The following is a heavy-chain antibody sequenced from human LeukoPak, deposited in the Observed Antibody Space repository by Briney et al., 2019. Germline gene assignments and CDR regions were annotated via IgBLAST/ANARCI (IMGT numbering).Heavy chain of an antibody. CDR3: ARLPYYYYGSGSYAGTIDY. J-gene: IGHJ4*02. CDR2: INHSGST. V-gene: IGHV4-34*01. D-gene: IGHD3-10*01. Sequence: SETLSLTCAVYGGSFSGYYWSWLRQPPGKGLEWIGEINHSGSTNYNPSLKSRVTISVDTSKNQFSLKLSSVTAADTAVYYCARLPYYYYGSGSYAGTIDYWGQGTLVTVSS. CDR1: GGSFSGYY.